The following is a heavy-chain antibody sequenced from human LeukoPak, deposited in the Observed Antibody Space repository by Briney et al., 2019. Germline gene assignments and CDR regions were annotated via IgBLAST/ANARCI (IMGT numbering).Heavy chain of an antibody. CDR2: ISGSGGST. Sequence: GGSLRLSCAASGFTFSSYAMSWVRQAPGKGLEWVSAISGSGGSTYYADSVKGRFTISRDNSKNTLYLQMNSLRAEDTAVYYCANDPYSSSRYGGLDYWGQGTLVAVSS. CDR1: GFTFSSYA. V-gene: IGHV3-23*01. D-gene: IGHD6-13*01. CDR3: ANDPYSSSRYGGLDY. J-gene: IGHJ4*02.